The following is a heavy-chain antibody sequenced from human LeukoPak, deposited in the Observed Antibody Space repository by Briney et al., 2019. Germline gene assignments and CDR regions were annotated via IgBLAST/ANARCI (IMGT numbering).Heavy chain of an antibody. D-gene: IGHD4-23*01. CDR1: GGSLSGYY. CDR2: MHYTGAT. J-gene: IGHJ2*01. V-gene: IGHV4-34*01. CDR3: ARGVTLYYYFDL. Sequence: SETLSLTCAVYGGSLSGYYWSWFRQPPGKGLEWIGEMHYTGATNYSPSLKSRVTISAGTSKNQFSLKVNSVTAADTAVYYCARGVTLYYYFDLWGRGALVTVSS.